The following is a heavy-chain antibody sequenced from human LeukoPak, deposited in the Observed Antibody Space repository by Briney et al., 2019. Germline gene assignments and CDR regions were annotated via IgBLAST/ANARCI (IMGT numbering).Heavy chain of an antibody. V-gene: IGHV3-33*01. Sequence: GRSLRLSCAASGFTFRSYGMLWVRQAPGKGLEWVAVIWYDGSNKYYADSVKGRFTISRDNSKNTLYLQMNSLRAEDTAVYYCARDPSDYYGSGRRRTDNWFDPRGQGTLVTVSS. J-gene: IGHJ5*02. CDR1: GFTFRSYG. CDR3: ARDPSDYYGSGRRRTDNWFDP. CDR2: IWYDGSNK. D-gene: IGHD3-10*01.